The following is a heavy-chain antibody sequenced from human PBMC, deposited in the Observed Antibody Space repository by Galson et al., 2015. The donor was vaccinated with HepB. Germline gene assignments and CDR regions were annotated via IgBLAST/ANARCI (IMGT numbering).Heavy chain of an antibody. Sequence: SLRLSCAASGFTFSSYSMNWVRQAPGKGLEWVSSISSSSSYIYYADSVKGRFTISRDNAKNSLYLQMNSLRAEDTAVYYCARRRPTADKLYGMDVWGQGTTVTVSS. V-gene: IGHV3-21*01. J-gene: IGHJ6*02. CDR1: GFTFSSYS. CDR3: ARRRPTADKLYGMDV. D-gene: IGHD2-15*01. CDR2: ISSSSSYI.